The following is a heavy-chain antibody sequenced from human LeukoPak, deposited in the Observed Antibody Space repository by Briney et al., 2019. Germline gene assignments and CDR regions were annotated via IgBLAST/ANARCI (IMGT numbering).Heavy chain of an antibody. CDR3: ARVRGYYDSSGMFDY. D-gene: IGHD3-22*01. V-gene: IGHV1-2*02. CDR2: INANSGGT. J-gene: IGHJ4*02. CDR1: GYTFTGYY. Sequence: ASVKVSCKASGYTFTGYYMHWVRQAPGQGLEWMGWINANSGGTNYAQKFQGKVTMTRDTSSSTAYMELSRLRSDDTAVYYCARVRGYYDSSGMFDYWGQGTPVTVSS.